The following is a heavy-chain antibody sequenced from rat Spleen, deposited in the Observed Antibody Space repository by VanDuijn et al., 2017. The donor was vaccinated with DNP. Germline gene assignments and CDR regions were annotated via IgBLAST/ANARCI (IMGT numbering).Heavy chain of an antibody. CDR3: ARWPGYNPPYAMDA. Sequence: EVQLQESGPGLVKPSQSLSLTCSVTGYSITSCCRWTWIRKFPGHKLEWMGYINSAGSTNYNPSLKGRISITSDTSKNQFFLQLNSVTTEDTATYYCARWPGYNPPYAMDAWGQGTSVTVSS. D-gene: IGHD1-4*01. CDR2: INSAGST. J-gene: IGHJ4*01. CDR1: GYSITSCCR. V-gene: IGHV3-3*01.